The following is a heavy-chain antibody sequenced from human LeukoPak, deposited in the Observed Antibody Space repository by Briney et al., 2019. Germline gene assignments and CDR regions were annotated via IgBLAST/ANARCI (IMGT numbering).Heavy chain of an antibody. D-gene: IGHD3-10*01. Sequence: GESLKISCKGSGYSFTSYWIGRVRQMPGKGLEWMGIIYPGDSDTRYSPSFQGQVTISADKSISTAYLQWSSLKASDTAMYYCARHGMYYYGSGSYYRLWGQGTMVTVSS. CDR1: GYSFTSYW. CDR2: IYPGDSDT. V-gene: IGHV5-51*01. J-gene: IGHJ3*01. CDR3: ARHGMYYYGSGSYYRL.